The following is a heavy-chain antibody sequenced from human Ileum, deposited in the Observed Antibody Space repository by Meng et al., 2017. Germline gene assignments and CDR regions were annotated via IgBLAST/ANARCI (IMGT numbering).Heavy chain of an antibody. Sequence: SETLSLTCAVYGGSFSGYYWSWIRQPPGKGLEWMGEINHSGSTNYNPSLKSRVTISVDTSKNQFSLKLSAVTAADTAVYYWARGRDYWGQGTLVTVSS. CDR1: GGSFSGYY. J-gene: IGHJ4*02. CDR3: ARGRDY. V-gene: IGHV4-34*01. CDR2: INHSGST.